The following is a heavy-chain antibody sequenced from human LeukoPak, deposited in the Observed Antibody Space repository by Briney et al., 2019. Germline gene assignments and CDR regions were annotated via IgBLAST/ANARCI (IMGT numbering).Heavy chain of an antibody. CDR3: ARDIPYYYYMDV. CDR2: IYYSGST. CDR1: GGSISSYY. Sequence: PSETLSLTCTVSGGSISSYYWSWIRQPPGKGLEWIGYIYYSGSTNYNPSLKSRVTISVDTSKNQFSLKLSSVTAADTAVYYCARDIPYYYYMDVWGKGTTVTVSS. V-gene: IGHV4-59*01. J-gene: IGHJ6*03.